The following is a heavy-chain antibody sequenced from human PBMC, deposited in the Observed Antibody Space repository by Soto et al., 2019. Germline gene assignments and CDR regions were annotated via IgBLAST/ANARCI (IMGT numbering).Heavy chain of an antibody. V-gene: IGHV4-59*01. CDR3: ARVGEQWLGGDYYYNGMDV. D-gene: IGHD6-19*01. CDR1: GGSIRTFY. CDR2: TSYNGGI. Sequence: QVQLQESGPGLVKPSETLSLTCTVSGGSIRTFYWPWIRQPPGKGLEWIAYTSYNGGINYNPSLKSRVTISLDTSKNQFSLKLTSVTAADTALYYCARVGEQWLGGDYYYNGMDVWGQGTTVTVSS. J-gene: IGHJ6*02.